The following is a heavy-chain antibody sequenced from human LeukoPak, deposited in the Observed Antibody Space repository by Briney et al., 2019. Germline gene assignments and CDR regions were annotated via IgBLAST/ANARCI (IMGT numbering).Heavy chain of an antibody. Sequence: GGSLRLSCAASGFTFSSYWMSWVRQAPGKGLEWVANIKQDGGEKFYVDSVKGRFTISRDNSKNTLYLQMNSLRAEGTAVYYCARWGGSRDYWGQGTLVTVSS. CDR1: GFTFSSYW. J-gene: IGHJ4*02. CDR2: IKQDGGEK. CDR3: ARWGGSRDY. V-gene: IGHV3-7*01. D-gene: IGHD5-12*01.